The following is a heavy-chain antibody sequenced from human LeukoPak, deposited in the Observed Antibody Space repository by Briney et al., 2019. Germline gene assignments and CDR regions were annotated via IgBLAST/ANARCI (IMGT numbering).Heavy chain of an antibody. D-gene: IGHD4-17*01. CDR2: INHSGST. CDR3: ARYDYGAPAELANHAIDY. Sequence: SETLSLTCAVYGGSFSGYYWSWIRQPPGKGLEWIGEINHSGSTNYNPSLKSRVTISVDTSKNQFSLKLSSVTAADTAVYYCARYDYGAPAELANHAIDYWGQGTLVTVSS. CDR1: GGSFSGYY. V-gene: IGHV4-34*01. J-gene: IGHJ4*02.